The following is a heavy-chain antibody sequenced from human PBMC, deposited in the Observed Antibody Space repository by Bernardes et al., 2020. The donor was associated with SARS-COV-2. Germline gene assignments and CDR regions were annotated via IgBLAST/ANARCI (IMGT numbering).Heavy chain of an antibody. CDR1: GFTFSSYA. V-gene: IGHV3-23*01. CDR2: ISGSGGST. CDR3: AKNDLDCSSTSCSRPEDYYYYYGMDV. Sequence: GGSLRLSCAASGFTFSSYAMSWVRQAPGKGLEWVSAISGSGGSTYYADSVKGRFTISRDNSKNTLYLQMNSLRAEDTAVYYCAKNDLDCSSTSCSRPEDYYYYYGMDVWGQGTTVTVSS. J-gene: IGHJ6*02. D-gene: IGHD2-2*01.